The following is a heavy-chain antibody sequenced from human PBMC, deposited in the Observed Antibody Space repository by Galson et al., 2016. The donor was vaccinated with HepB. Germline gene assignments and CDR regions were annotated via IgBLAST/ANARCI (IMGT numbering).Heavy chain of an antibody. V-gene: IGHV3-53*04. CDR1: GFTSSNHW. J-gene: IGHJ6*04. CDR2: IYSADTGGTT. CDR3: ARAYDFWSGRYYYAMDV. Sequence: SLRLSCAASGFTSSNHWMSWVRQAPGKGLEWVSVIYSADTGGTTYYADSVKGRFTISRHNSKNTLYLQMNSLRHEDTAVYYCARAYDFWSGRYYYAMDVWGKGTTVTVSP. D-gene: IGHD3-3*01.